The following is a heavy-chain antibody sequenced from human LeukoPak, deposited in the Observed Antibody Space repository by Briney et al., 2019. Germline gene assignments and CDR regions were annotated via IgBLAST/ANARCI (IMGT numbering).Heavy chain of an antibody. D-gene: IGHD5-18*01. CDR1: GGTLSTHA. V-gene: IGHV1-69*05. CDR3: ATGRVSDTTLVSWFDT. J-gene: IGHJ5*02. Sequence: ASVKVSCKASGGTLSTHAVSWVRQAPGQGLEWMGGIILISPTANYAQKFQDRVTITMDQYTIYMELSSLRSDDTAVYYCATGRVSDTTLVSWFDTWGQGTLVTVSS. CDR2: IILISPTA.